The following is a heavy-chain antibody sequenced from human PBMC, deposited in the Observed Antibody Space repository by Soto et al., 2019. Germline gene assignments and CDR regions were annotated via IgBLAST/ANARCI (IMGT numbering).Heavy chain of an antibody. Sequence: QGQLVESGGGLAQPGRSLRLSCAASGFSFGSYGMHWVRQAPGKGLDWVAVISFDGCHKYYADAVKGRFTIARDNSKNTLSVRLNSLYTEDTGIYYCVRDGEYHQVDSNYYYGLDDWGQGTMVTVSS. CDR3: VRDGEYHQVDSNYYYGLDD. V-gene: IGHV3-30*03. D-gene: IGHD2-21*01. CDR1: GFSFGSYG. CDR2: ISFDGCHK. J-gene: IGHJ6*02.